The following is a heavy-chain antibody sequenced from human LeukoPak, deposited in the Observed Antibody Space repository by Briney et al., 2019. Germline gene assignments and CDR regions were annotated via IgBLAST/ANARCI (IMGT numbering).Heavy chain of an antibody. Sequence: GGSLRLSCAASGFTFSSFAMSWVRQAPGKGLEWVSAISGSGGSTYYADFVKGRFTISRDNSKNTLYLQMNSLRAEDTAVYYCAKVPMVRGVIGYFDYWGQGTLVTVSS. J-gene: IGHJ4*02. CDR1: GFTFSSFA. V-gene: IGHV3-23*01. CDR2: ISGSGGST. D-gene: IGHD3-10*01. CDR3: AKVPMVRGVIGYFDY.